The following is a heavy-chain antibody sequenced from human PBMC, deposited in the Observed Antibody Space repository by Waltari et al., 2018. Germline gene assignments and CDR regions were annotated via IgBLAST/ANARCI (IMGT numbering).Heavy chain of an antibody. V-gene: IGHV3-15*01. CDR2: IKRKIDGEAT. CDR1: GFSFSNAY. J-gene: IGHJ4*02. D-gene: IGHD4-17*01. Sequence: EVQLVESGGGLVRPGGSLRLSCSASGFSFSNAYMSWVRQAPGKGLEGVGRIKRKIDGEATDYAAPVKGRFTISRDDSKNTLYLQMNSLKTEDTAVYYCATPTTVNYYFDYWGQGTLVTVSS. CDR3: ATPTTVNYYFDY.